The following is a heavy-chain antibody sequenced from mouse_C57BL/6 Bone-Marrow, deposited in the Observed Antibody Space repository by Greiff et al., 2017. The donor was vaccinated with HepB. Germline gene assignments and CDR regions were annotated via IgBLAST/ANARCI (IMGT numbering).Heavy chain of an antibody. D-gene: IGHD2-3*01. CDR2: ISSGSSTI. V-gene: IGHV5-17*01. CDR1: GFTFSDYG. J-gene: IGHJ4*01. CDR3: ARVPLIYDGYYGAMDY. Sequence: EVQLQQSGGGLVNPGGSLKLSCAASGFTFSDYGMHWVRQAPEKGLEWVAYISSGSSTIYYADTVKGRFTISRDNAKNTLFLQMTSLRSEDTAMYYCARVPLIYDGYYGAMDYWGQGTSVTVSS.